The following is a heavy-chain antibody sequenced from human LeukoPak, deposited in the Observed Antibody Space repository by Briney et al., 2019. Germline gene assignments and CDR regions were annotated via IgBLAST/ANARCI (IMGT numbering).Heavy chain of an antibody. CDR2: ISSSSSYI. D-gene: IGHD2-2*02. CDR3: ARYCSSTSCYSPPY. V-gene: IGHV3-21*01. CDR1: GFTFSSYS. J-gene: IGHJ4*02. Sequence: PGGSLRLSCAASGFTFSSYSMNWVRQAPVKGLEWVSSISSSSSYIYYADSVKGRFTISRDNAKNSLYLQMNSLRAEDTAVYYCARYCSSTSCYSPPYWGQGTLVTVSS.